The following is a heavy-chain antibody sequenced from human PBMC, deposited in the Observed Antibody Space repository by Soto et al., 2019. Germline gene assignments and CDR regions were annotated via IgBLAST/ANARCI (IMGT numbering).Heavy chain of an antibody. CDR2: IYYSGST. CDR3: ARLMARYCSGGSCPLEYNWFDP. CDR1: GGSSSSYY. V-gene: IGHV4-59*08. D-gene: IGHD2-15*01. Sequence: SETLSLTCTVSGGSSSSYYWSWIRQPPGKGLEWIGYIYYSGSTNYNPSLKSRVTISVDTSKNQFSLKLSSVTAADTAVYYCARLMARYCSGGSCPLEYNWFDPWGQGTLVTVPQ. J-gene: IGHJ5*02.